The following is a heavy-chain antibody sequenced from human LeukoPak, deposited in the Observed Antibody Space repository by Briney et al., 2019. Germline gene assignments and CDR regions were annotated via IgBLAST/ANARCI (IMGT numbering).Heavy chain of an antibody. CDR2: INAGNGNT. CDR1: GYTFTSYA. V-gene: IGHV1-3*01. CDR3: ARVSSSNWFDP. Sequence: ASVKVSCKASGYTFTSYAMHWVRQAPGQRLEWMGWINAGNGNTKYSQKFQGRVTMTTDTSTSTAYMELRSLRSDDTAAYFCARVSSSNWFDPWGQGTLVTVSS. D-gene: IGHD6-6*01. J-gene: IGHJ5*02.